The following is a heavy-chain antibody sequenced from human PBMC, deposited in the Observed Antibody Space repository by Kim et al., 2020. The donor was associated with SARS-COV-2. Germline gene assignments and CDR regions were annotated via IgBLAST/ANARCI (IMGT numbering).Heavy chain of an antibody. Sequence: GSTYYNPSLKSRVTISVDTSKNQFSLKLSSVTAADTAVYYCARRGWSSDYWGQGTLVTVSS. V-gene: IGHV4-39*01. D-gene: IGHD6-19*01. J-gene: IGHJ4*02. CDR3: ARRGWSSDY. CDR2: GST.